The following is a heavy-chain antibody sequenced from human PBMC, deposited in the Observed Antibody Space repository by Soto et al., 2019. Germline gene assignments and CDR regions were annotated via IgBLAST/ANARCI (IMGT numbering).Heavy chain of an antibody. CDR3: ARAYSDSSGYYYYYYYGMDV. V-gene: IGHV1-69*01. CDR2: IIPIFGTA. D-gene: IGHD3-22*01. Sequence: QVQLVQSGAEVKKPGSSVKVSCKASGGTFSSYAISWVRQAPGQGLEWMGGIIPIFGTANYAQKFQGRVTITADESTSTAYMELSSLRSEDTAVYYCARAYSDSSGYYYYYYYGMDVWGQGTTVTVSS. J-gene: IGHJ6*02. CDR1: GGTFSSYA.